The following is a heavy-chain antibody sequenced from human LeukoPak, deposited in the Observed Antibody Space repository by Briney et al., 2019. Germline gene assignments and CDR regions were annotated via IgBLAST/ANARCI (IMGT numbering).Heavy chain of an antibody. CDR2: IYTSGST. CDR1: GGSISSYY. J-gene: IGHJ4*02. CDR3: AGLYYYGSGSSFDY. D-gene: IGHD3-10*01. V-gene: IGHV4-4*07. Sequence: SETLSLTRTVSGGSISSYYWSWIRQPAGKGLEWIGRIYTSGSTNYNPSLKSRVTMSVDTSKNQFSLKLSSVTAADTAVYYCAGLYYYGSGSSFDYWGQGTLVTVSS.